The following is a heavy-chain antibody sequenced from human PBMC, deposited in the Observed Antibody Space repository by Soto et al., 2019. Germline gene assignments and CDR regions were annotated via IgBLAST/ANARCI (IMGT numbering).Heavy chain of an antibody. J-gene: IGHJ4*02. V-gene: IGHV3-23*01. CDR1: GFTFSSYA. CDR2: ISGSGGYT. D-gene: IGHD3-9*01. Sequence: EVQLLESGGGLVQPGGSLRLSCAASGFTFSSYAMNWVRQAPGKGLEWVSAISGSGGYTYYADSVKGRFTISRDNSKNTLSLQMNNLRAEDTAVYYCAKMSSYDILTGYYGDWGQGTLVTVSS. CDR3: AKMSSYDILTGYYGD.